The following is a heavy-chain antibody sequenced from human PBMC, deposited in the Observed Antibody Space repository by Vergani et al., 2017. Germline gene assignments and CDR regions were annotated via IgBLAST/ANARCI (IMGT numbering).Heavy chain of an antibody. CDR2: VSYDGSNK. J-gene: IGHJ6*02. CDR3: AKEGRYGPVLRYNYGMDV. D-gene: IGHD3-9*01. CDR1: GFTFSSYG. V-gene: IGHV3-30*18. Sequence: VQLLESGGGLVQPGGSLRLSCAASGFTFSSYGMHWVRQAPGKGLEWVAVVSYDGSNKYYADSVKGRFIISRDNSKKTLFLQVNSLRIEDTAVYYCAKEGRYGPVLRYNYGMDVWGQGTTVTVSS.